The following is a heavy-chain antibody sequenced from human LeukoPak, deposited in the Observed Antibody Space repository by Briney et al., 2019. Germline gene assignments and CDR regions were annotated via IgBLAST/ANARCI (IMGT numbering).Heavy chain of an antibody. V-gene: IGHV3-23*01. D-gene: IGHD6-19*01. CDR2: ISGSGGST. Sequence: GGSLRLSCAASGFTFSSYAMSWVRQAPGKGLEWVSAISGSGGSTYYADSVKGRFAISRDNSKNTLYLQMNSLRAEDTAVYYCAKLTQPWLVRGSGYFDYWGQGTLVTVSS. J-gene: IGHJ4*02. CDR3: AKLTQPWLVRGSGYFDY. CDR1: GFTFSSYA.